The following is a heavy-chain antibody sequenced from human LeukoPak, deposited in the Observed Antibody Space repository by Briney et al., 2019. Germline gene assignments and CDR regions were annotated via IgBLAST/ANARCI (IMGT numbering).Heavy chain of an antibody. D-gene: IGHD3-10*01. Sequence: GGSLRLSCAASGFTFSSYSMNWVRQAPGKGLEWVSSISSSSSYIYYADSVKGRFTISRDNAKNSLYLQMNSLRAEDTAVYYCARWFGEPSGYYYYYGMDVWGQGTTVTVS. CDR3: ARWFGEPSGYYYYYGMDV. J-gene: IGHJ6*02. CDR1: GFTFSSYS. CDR2: ISSSSSYI. V-gene: IGHV3-21*01.